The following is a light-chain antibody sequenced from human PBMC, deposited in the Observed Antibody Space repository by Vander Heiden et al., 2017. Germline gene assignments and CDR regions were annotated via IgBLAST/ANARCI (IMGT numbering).Light chain of an antibody. CDR2: WAS. Sequence: DIVMTQSPDSLAVSLGERATINCKSSQSVLYSSNNKNYLAWYRQKPGQPPELLIYWASTRECGVPDRFSGSGSGTDFTLTSSSLQAEDVAVYYCQQDYTTLTFGQGTQLEIK. J-gene: IGKJ5*01. V-gene: IGKV4-1*01. CDR3: QQDYTTLT. CDR1: QSVLYSSNNKNY.